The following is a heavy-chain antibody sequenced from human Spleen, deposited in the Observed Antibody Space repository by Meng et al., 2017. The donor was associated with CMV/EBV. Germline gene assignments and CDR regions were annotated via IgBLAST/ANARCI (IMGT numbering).Heavy chain of an antibody. CDR3: AKDADSSGGGADDY. CDR1: GFTFSSYA. Sequence: LSLTCAASGFTFSSYAMSWVRQAPGKGLEWVSAISGSGGSTYYADSVKGRFTISRDNSKNTLYLQMNSLRAEDTAVYYCAKDADSSGGGADDYWGQGTLVTVSS. CDR2: ISGSGGST. V-gene: IGHV3-23*01. D-gene: IGHD3-22*01. J-gene: IGHJ4*02.